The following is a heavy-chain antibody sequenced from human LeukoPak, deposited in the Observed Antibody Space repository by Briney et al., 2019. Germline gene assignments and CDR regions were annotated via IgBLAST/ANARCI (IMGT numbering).Heavy chain of an antibody. J-gene: IGHJ4*02. V-gene: IGHV3-30*18. CDR3: AKASSNYFYYFEY. Sequence: PGRSLRLSCAASGFTFSSSDMHWVRQAPGKGLEWVAVISYDATNKYYADSVKGRFTLSRDNSKNTLYLQTNTLREEDTAVYYCAKASSNYFYYFEYWGQGTLVTVSS. CDR1: GFTFSSSD. D-gene: IGHD2/OR15-2a*01. CDR2: ISYDATNK.